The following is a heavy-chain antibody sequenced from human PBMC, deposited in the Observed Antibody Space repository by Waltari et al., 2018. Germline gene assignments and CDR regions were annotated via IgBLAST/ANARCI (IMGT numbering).Heavy chain of an antibody. CDR3: ARDNGRGYGGGDDAFDI. Sequence: LQQQESRPGLVKPSETLSLTCDVSGGPISSSSYTWGWIRQPPGKGLEWRGSIYYSGSTYYNPSLKSRVTISVDTSKNQFSLKLSSVTAADTAVYYCARDNGRGYGGGDDAFDIWGQGTMVTVSS. V-gene: IGHV4-39*07. CDR1: GGPISSSSYT. J-gene: IGHJ3*02. D-gene: IGHD5-12*01. CDR2: IYYSGST.